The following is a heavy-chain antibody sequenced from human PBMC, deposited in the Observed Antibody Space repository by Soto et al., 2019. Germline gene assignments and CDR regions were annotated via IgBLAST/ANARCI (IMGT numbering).Heavy chain of an antibody. V-gene: IGHV3-23*01. CDR2: ISGSGGST. CDR1: GFTFSSYA. D-gene: IGHD3-16*01. J-gene: IGHJ4*02. Sequence: EVQLLESGGGLVQPGGSLRLSCAASGFTFSSYAMSWVRQAPGKGLEWVSAISGSGGSTYYADSVKGRFTISRDNSKNTLYLQMNSLRAEDTAVYYCAKDPGPPINYDYIWGSGENWGQGTLVTVSS. CDR3: AKDPGPPINYDYIWGSGEN.